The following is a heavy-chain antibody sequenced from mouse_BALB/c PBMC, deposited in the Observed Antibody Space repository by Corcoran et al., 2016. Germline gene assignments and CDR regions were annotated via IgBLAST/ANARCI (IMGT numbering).Heavy chain of an antibody. D-gene: IGHD4-1*01. Sequence: QIQLVQSGPELKKPGETVKISCKASGYTFTNYGTNWVKQAPGRGLKWMGWINTYTGEPTYADDFKGRFSFSWETSASTAYLQINYLKNEDTATYFCPRNAPNATYYWGQGTSVTFSS. CDR3: PRNAPNATYY. CDR1: GYTFTNYG. J-gene: IGHJ4*01. V-gene: IGHV9-3-1*01. CDR2: INTYTGEP.